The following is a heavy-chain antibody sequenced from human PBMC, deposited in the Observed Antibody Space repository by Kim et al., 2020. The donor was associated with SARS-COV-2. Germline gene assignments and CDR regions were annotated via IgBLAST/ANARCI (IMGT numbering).Heavy chain of an antibody. CDR3: ARHYDILTGYSASNWFDP. J-gene: IGHJ5*02. V-gene: IGHV5-10-1*01. D-gene: IGHD3-9*01. CDR1: GYSFTSYW. CDR2: IDPSDSYT. Sequence: GESLKISCKGSGYSFTSYWISWVRQMPWKGLEWMGRIDPSDSYTNYSPSFQGHVTISADKSISTAYLQWSSLKASDTAMYYCARHYDILTGYSASNWFDPWGQGTLVTVSS.